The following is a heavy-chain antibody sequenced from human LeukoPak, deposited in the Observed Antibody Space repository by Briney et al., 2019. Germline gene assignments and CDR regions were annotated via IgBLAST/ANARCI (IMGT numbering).Heavy chain of an antibody. J-gene: IGHJ4*02. CDR1: GGSFSGYY. D-gene: IGHD3-9*01. Sequence: SETLSLTCAVYGGSFSGYYWSWIRQPPGKGLEWIGEINHSGSTNYNPSLKSRVTISVDTSKNQFSLKLSSVTAADTAVYYCARLYEYYDILTGYPYWGQGTLVTVS. CDR3: ARLYEYYDILTGYPY. CDR2: INHSGST. V-gene: IGHV4-34*01.